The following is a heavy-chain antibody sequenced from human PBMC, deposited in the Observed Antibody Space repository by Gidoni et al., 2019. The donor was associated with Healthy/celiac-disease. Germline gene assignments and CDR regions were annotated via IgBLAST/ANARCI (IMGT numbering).Heavy chain of an antibody. CDR1: GGSFSGYY. CDR2: INHSGST. J-gene: IGHJ4*02. CDR3: ARGPQGGYSYVGFDY. V-gene: IGHV4-34*01. D-gene: IGHD5-18*01. Sequence: QVQLQQWGAGLLKPSETLSLTCAVYGGSFSGYYWSWIRQPPGKGLEWIGEINHSGSTNYNPSLKSRVTISVDTSKNQFSLKLSSVTAADTAVYYCARGPQGGYSYVGFDYWGQGTLVTVSS.